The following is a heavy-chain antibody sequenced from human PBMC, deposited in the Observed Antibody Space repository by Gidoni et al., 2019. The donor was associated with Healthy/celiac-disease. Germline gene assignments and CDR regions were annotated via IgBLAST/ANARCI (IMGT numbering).Heavy chain of an antibody. D-gene: IGHD3-22*01. CDR1: GGSFSGYY. V-gene: IGHV4-34*01. J-gene: IGHJ4*02. Sequence: QVQLQQWGAGLLTPSETLSLTCAVYGGSFSGYYWSWIRQPPGKGLEWIGEIKHSGSTNYNPYLKSRVTIAGDTSKSQFALKLSSVTAADTAVYYCARVSLYYYDSSGRDGFDYWGQGTLVTVSS. CDR3: ARVSLYYYDSSGRDGFDY. CDR2: IKHSGST.